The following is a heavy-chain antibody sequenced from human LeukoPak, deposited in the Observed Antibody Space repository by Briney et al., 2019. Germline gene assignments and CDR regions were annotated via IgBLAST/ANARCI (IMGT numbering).Heavy chain of an antibody. Sequence: GGSLRLSCAASGFTFSDAWMYWVRQAPGKGLEWVGRIKSNVDGETTDYAAPVKGRFTISRDDSKNTLSLQMNSLKTDDTAVYYCTTDAPYYYGSGTKTDAFDLWGQGTMVTVSS. CDR2: IKSNVDGETT. CDR1: GFTFSDAW. CDR3: TTDAPYYYGSGTKTDAFDL. J-gene: IGHJ3*01. V-gene: IGHV3-15*01. D-gene: IGHD3-10*01.